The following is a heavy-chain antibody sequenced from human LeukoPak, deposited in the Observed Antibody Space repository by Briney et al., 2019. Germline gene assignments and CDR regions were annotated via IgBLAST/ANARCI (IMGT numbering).Heavy chain of an antibody. CDR1: GFTFSSYG. J-gene: IGHJ6*02. CDR3: AKDYDILISNYHYFGMDV. Sequence: GRSLRLSCAASGFTFSSYGMHWVRQAPGKGLEWVAVISYDGSNKYYADSVKGRFTTSRDNSKNTLYLQMNSLRAEDTAVYYCAKDYDILISNYHYFGMDVWGQGTTVTVSS. D-gene: IGHD3-9*01. V-gene: IGHV3-30*18. CDR2: ISYDGSNK.